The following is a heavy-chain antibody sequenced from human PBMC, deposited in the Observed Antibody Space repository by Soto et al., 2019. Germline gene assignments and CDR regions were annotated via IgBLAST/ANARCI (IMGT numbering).Heavy chain of an antibody. J-gene: IGHJ4*02. V-gene: IGHV1-69*04. D-gene: IGHD2-8*01. Sequence: ASVKVSCKASGGTFSSYTISWVRQAPGQGLEWMGRIIPILGIANYAQKFQGRVTITADKSTSTAYMELSSLRSEDTAVYYCARDTADCTNGVCYYPYWGQGTLVIVSS. CDR1: GGTFSSYT. CDR3: ARDTADCTNGVCYYPY. CDR2: IIPILGIA.